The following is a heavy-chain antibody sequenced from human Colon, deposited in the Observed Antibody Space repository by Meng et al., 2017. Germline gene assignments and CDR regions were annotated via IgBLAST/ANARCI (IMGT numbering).Heavy chain of an antibody. Sequence: LRLSCTVSGGSISSSGYDWNWIRQHPGKGLEWIGNIDYSGSTYYNPSLKSRVAISVDLSKNQFSLKLTSVTAADTAVYYCAREGNSGYSTTEAFDIWGQGTKVTVSS. V-gene: IGHV4-31*03. CDR2: IDYSGST. CDR1: GGSISSSGYD. D-gene: IGHD3-22*01. J-gene: IGHJ3*02. CDR3: AREGNSGYSTTEAFDI.